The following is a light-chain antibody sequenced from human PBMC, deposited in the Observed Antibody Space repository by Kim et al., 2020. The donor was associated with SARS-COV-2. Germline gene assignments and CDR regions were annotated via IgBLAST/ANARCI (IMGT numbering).Light chain of an antibody. CDR2: AAS. CDR3: QQSYSTPLT. V-gene: IGKV1-39*01. Sequence: DIQMTQSPSSLSASVGDRVTITCRTTQSISSHLNWYQQKPGRAPKLLIYAASTLQGGVPSRFSGSGSGTDFTLTISSLQPEDFATYYCQQSYSTPLTFGAGTKVDIK. J-gene: IGKJ4*01. CDR1: QSISSH.